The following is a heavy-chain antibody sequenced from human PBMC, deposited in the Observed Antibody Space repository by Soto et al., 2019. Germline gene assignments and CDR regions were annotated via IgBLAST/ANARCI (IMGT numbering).Heavy chain of an antibody. V-gene: IGHV1-69*13. CDR3: ARERLGYCSGGSCPPFF. D-gene: IGHD2-15*01. CDR2: IIPIFGTA. CDR1: GGTFSSYA. J-gene: IGHJ4*01. Sequence: GASVKVSCKASGGTFSSYAISWVRQAPGQGLEWMGGIIPIFGTANYAQKFQGRVTITADESTSTAYMELSSLRSEDTAVYYCARERLGYCSGGSCPPFFWGQGTLVTGSS.